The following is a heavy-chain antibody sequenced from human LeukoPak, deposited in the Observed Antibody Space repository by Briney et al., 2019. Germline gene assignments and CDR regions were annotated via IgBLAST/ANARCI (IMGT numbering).Heavy chain of an antibody. CDR3: AKDLRIRIAVAGPTVDAFDI. D-gene: IGHD6-19*01. CDR2: ISYDGSDK. Sequence: SLRLSCAASGFTFSSYGMHWVRQAPGRGLEWVAVISYDGSDKYYADSVKGRFTISRDNSKNTLYLQMNSLRAEDTAVYYCAKDLRIRIAVAGPTVDAFDIWGQGTMVTVSS. J-gene: IGHJ3*02. V-gene: IGHV3-30*18. CDR1: GFTFSSYG.